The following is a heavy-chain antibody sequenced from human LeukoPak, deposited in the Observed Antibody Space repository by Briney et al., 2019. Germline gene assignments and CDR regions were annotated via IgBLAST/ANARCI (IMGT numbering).Heavy chain of an antibody. CDR2: IYYSGST. J-gene: IGHJ4*02. CDR1: GGSISSGGYY. V-gene: IGHV4-31*03. CDR3: ARGRKRYCSGGSCYYFDY. D-gene: IGHD2-15*01. Sequence: KSSQTLSLTCTVSGGSISSGGYYWSWIRQHPGKGLEWIGYIYYSGSTNYNPSLKSRVAISVDTSKNQFSLKLSSVTAADTAVYYCARGRKRYCSGGSCYYFDYWGQGTLVTVSS.